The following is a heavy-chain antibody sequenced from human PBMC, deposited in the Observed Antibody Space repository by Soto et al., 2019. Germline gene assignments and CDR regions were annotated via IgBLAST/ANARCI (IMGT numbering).Heavy chain of an antibody. CDR2: IKSKTDGGTT. CDR3: TRWNYVSFDY. CDR1: GGSFSAYY. V-gene: IGHV3-15*01. D-gene: IGHD1-7*01. Sequence: ETLSLTCAVYGGSFSAYYWSWVRQAPGKGLEWVGRIKSKTDGGTTDYAAPVKGRFTISRDDSKNTLYLQMNSLKTEDTAVYYCTRWNYVSFDYWGQGTLVTVSS. J-gene: IGHJ4*02.